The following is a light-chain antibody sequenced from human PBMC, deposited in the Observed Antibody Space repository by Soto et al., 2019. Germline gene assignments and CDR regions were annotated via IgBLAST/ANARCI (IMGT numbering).Light chain of an antibody. J-gene: IGKJ1*01. CDR3: MQLLQTPPWT. V-gene: IGKV2-28*01. Sequence: DIVMTQSPLSLPVTPGETASISCRSSQSLLHSNGYNYLSWYVQKPGQSPRLLMYLGSSRASGVPDRFSGSGSGTDFTLKISRVEAEDVGLYYCMQLLQTPPWTFGQGTKVEIK. CDR2: LGS. CDR1: QSLLHSNGYNY.